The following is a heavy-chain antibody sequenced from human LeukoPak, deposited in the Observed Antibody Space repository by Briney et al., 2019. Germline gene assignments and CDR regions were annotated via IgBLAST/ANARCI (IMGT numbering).Heavy chain of an antibody. CDR2: ISFDGNNK. V-gene: IGHV3-30*03. D-gene: IGHD2-21*02. CDR1: GFTFSSYG. CDR3: ATGVVVTAIIGAFDI. Sequence: GGSLRLSCAASGFTFSSYGMHWVRQAPGKGLEWVAVISFDGNNKYYADSVKGRFTISRDNSKNTLYLQMNSLRAEDTAVYYCATGVVVTAIIGAFDIWGQGTMVTVSS. J-gene: IGHJ3*02.